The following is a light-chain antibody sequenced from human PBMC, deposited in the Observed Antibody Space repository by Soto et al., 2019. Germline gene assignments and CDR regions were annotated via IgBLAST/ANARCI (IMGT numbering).Light chain of an antibody. V-gene: IGKV3-20*01. CDR3: QQYGSSPRT. Sequence: VMTQSPATLSVSPGERAPPSCRASQSVSSSHLAWYQQKRGQAPRLLIYDTSTRATGIPDRFSGSGSGTDFTLTISRLEPEDFAVYYCQQYGSSPRTFGQGTKVDIK. J-gene: IGKJ1*01. CDR2: DTS. CDR1: QSVSSSH.